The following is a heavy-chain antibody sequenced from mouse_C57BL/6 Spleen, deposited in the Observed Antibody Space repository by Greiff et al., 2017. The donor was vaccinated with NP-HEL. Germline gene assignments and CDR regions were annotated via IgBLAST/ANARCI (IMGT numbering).Heavy chain of an antibody. CDR1: GYTFTSYW. Sequence: QVQLQQPGAELVRPGSSVKLSCKASGYTFTSYWMDWVKQRPGQGLEWIGNIYPSDSETHYNQKFKDKATLTVDKSSSTAYMQLSSLTSEDSAVYYCAREGWDGHLNYWGQGTTLTVSS. CDR3: AREGWDGHLNY. D-gene: IGHD3-3*01. V-gene: IGHV1-61*01. J-gene: IGHJ2*01. CDR2: IYPSDSET.